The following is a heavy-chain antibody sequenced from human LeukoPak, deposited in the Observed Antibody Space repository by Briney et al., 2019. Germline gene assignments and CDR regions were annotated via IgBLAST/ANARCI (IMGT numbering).Heavy chain of an antibody. V-gene: IGHV4-30-2*01. Sequence: PSETLSLTCAVSGGSISSGSYSWSWIRQPPGKGLEWIVYIYPRGSTYYNPSLKSRVILSLDKSANQFSLNLSSVTAADTAVYYCARDIVVVPAAKPERWFDPWGQGTLVTVSS. CDR3: ARDIVVVPAAKPERWFDP. CDR1: GGSISSGSYS. D-gene: IGHD2-2*01. CDR2: IYPRGST. J-gene: IGHJ5*02.